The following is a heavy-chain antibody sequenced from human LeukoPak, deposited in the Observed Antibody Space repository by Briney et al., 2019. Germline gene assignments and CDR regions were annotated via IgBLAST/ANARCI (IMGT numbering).Heavy chain of an antibody. J-gene: IGHJ4*02. D-gene: IGHD6-13*01. CDR2: ISDSGGST. V-gene: IGHV3-23*01. CDR3: AKSIRPIDSNSWYLHFDS. CDR1: GFTFRNYA. Sequence: GGSLRLSCAASGFTFRNYAMNWVRQAPGKGLEWVSAISDSGGSTNYADSVRGRFTISRDNSKDTIYLQMNSLRAEDTATYYCAKSIRPIDSNSWYLHFDSWGQGTLVTVSS.